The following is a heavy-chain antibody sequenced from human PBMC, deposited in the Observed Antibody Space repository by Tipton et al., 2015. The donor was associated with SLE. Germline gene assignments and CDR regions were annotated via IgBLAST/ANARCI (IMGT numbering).Heavy chain of an antibody. J-gene: IGHJ3*01. D-gene: IGHD6-19*01. CDR3: ASTTHSGGWYFPFDV. CDR1: GGSISTNSW. V-gene: IGHV4-4*02. Sequence: TLSLTCVISGGSISTNSWWSWVRQSPGKGLEWLGQIYHTGSTRHNPSLKSRVTVSVDRSKNQFSLTLYSVTAEDTAVYYCASTTHSGGWYFPFDVWGQGTMVTVSS. CDR2: IYHTGST.